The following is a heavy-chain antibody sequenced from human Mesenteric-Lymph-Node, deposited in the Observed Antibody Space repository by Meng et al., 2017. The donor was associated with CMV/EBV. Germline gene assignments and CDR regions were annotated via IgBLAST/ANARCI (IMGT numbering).Heavy chain of an antibody. Sequence: GSLRLSCTVSGGSISSYYWSWIRQPPGKGLEWIGYIYYSGSTNYNPSLKSRVTISVDTSKNQFSLKLSSVTAADTAVYYCARVPGATFYPSYYFDSWGQGTLVTVSS. CDR2: IYYSGST. V-gene: IGHV4-59*01. D-gene: IGHD2-2*01. J-gene: IGHJ4*02. CDR3: ARVPGATFYPSYYFDS. CDR1: GGSISSYY.